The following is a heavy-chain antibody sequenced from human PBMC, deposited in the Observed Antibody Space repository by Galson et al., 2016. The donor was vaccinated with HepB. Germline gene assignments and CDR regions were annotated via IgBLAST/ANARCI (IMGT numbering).Heavy chain of an antibody. CDR3: ARDQTDYGAYAAY. D-gene: IGHD4-17*01. CDR2: ISAYSGDT. V-gene: IGHV1-18*04. CDR1: GSTFPAYG. Sequence: SVTVSCKASGSTFPAYGFSWVRQAPGQGPEWMGWISAYSGDTNYAPNFEGRVTISRDTSTTTTYLEVRSLRSDDTAIYYCARDQTDYGAYAAYWGQGTRVT. J-gene: IGHJ4*02.